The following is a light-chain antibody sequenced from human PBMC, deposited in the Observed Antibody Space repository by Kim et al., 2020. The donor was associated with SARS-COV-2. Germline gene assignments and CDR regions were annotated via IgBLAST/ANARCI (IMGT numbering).Light chain of an antibody. J-gene: IGLJ2*01. Sequence: SYELTQPPSVSVSPGQTASITCSGDKLGDKYACWYQQKPGQSPVLVIYQDSKRPSGIPERISGSNSGNTATLTISGTQAMDEADYYCQAWDSSTAGVVFGGGTQLTVL. CDR3: QAWDSSTAGVV. CDR1: KLGDKY. V-gene: IGLV3-1*01. CDR2: QDS.